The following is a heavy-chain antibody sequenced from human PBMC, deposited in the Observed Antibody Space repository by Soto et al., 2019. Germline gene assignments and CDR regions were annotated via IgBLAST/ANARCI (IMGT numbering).Heavy chain of an antibody. D-gene: IGHD3-16*02. CDR3: ARDRSYYDYVWGTYRYTFDI. Sequence: VRHPPGKRLEWMVWINAGNGDTKYSQKFQGRVTITRDTSASTAYMDLSSLRSEDTAVYYCARDRSYYDYVWGTYRYTFDIWG. J-gene: IGHJ3*02. CDR2: INAGNGDT. V-gene: IGHV1-3*01.